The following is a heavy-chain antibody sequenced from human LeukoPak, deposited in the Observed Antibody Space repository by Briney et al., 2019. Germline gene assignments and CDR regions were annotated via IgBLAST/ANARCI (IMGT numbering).Heavy chain of an antibody. CDR3: ARGGMTTVTTATHWFDP. V-gene: IGHV4-59*12. J-gene: IGHJ5*02. D-gene: IGHD4-17*01. CDR1: GGSISSYY. Sequence: SETLSLTCTVSGGSISSYYWSWIRQPPGKRLEWIGYIYYSGSTNYNPSLKSRVTISLDTSKNQFSLKLTSVTAADTAVYYCARGGMTTVTTATHWFDPWGRGTLVTVSS. CDR2: IYYSGST.